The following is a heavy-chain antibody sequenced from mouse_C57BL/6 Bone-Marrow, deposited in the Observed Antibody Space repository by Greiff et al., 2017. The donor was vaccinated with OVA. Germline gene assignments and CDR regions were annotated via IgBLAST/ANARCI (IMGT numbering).Heavy chain of an antibody. CDR1: GYAFSSSW. V-gene: IGHV1-82*01. CDR2: IYPGDGDT. J-gene: IGHJ1*03. Sequence: LVESGPELVKPGASVKISCKASGYAFSSSWMNWVKKRPGKGLEWIGRIYPGDGDTKYNGKFKGKATLTADKSSSTAYMPLSSLTSEDSAVYFCARGYYGNFDWYFDVWGTGTTVTVSS. CDR3: ARGYYGNFDWYFDV. D-gene: IGHD2-1*01.